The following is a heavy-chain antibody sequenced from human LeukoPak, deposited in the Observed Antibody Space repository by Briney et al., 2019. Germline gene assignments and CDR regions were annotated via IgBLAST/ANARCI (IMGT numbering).Heavy chain of an antibody. D-gene: IGHD2-8*01. CDR1: GFTFSSYW. CDR2: INSGGRST. CDR3: ASLTFGVDNWFDP. Sequence: PGGSLRLSCAASGFTFSSYWMHWVRQAPGKGLVWVSHINSGGRSTSYADSVKGRFTISRDNAKNTLYLQMNSLRAEDTAVYYCASLTFGVDNWFDPWGQGTLVTVSS. V-gene: IGHV3-74*01. J-gene: IGHJ5*02.